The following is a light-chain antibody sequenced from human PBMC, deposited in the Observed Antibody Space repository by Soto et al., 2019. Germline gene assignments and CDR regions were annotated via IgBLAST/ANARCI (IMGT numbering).Light chain of an antibody. CDR1: QGISSY. CDR2: AAS. V-gene: IGKV1-9*01. CDR3: QQLNTYPLT. J-gene: IGKJ4*01. Sequence: DIQLTQSPSFLSASVGDTVTITCRASQGISSYLAWYQQKPGEAPKLLIYAASTLQSGVPSRFSGSGSGTDFTLTSSSLQPEDFATYYCQQLNTYPLTFGGGTKVDIK.